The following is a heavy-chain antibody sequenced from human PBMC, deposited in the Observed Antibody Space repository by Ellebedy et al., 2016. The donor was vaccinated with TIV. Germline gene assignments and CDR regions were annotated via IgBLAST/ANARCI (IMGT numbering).Heavy chain of an antibody. Sequence: GGSLRLSCAASGFTFSNAWMSWVRQAPGKGLEWVANIKQDGSEKYYVDSVKGRFTISRDNAKNSLYLQMNSLRAEDTAVYYCARDSYGYFDYWGQGTLVTVSS. J-gene: IGHJ4*02. CDR1: GFTFSNAW. CDR2: IKQDGSEK. V-gene: IGHV3-7*01. CDR3: ARDSYGYFDY. D-gene: IGHD5-18*01.